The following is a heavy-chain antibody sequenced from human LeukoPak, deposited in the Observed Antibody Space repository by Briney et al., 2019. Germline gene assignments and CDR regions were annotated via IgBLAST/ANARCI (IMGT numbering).Heavy chain of an antibody. V-gene: IGHV3-23*05. D-gene: IGHD3-16*01. CDR1: GFNFNSYT. CDR3: ASSLGPLTEY. Sequence: GGSLRLSCAASGFNFNSYTMNWVRQAPGKGLQWVANILASGSPSYYADSVKGRFTISRDNTKNTLYLQMNSLRAEDTAVYYCASSLGPLTEYWGQGTLVTVSS. CDR2: ILASGSPS. J-gene: IGHJ4*02.